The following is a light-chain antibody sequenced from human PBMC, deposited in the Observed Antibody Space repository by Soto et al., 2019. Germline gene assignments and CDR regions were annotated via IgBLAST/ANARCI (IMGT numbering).Light chain of an antibody. CDR2: RAS. CDR3: QQFHDYPWT. V-gene: IGKV1-5*03. CDR1: QSFGGG. Sequence: IRWTKSPSPLPASLGDRVTVPSRASQSFGGGGWAWYQQKPGKALKLLIYRASSLESGAPSRFSGSGSGTDFTLTISSLQPDDFASYYCQQFHDYPWTFGQGTKVEI. J-gene: IGKJ1*01.